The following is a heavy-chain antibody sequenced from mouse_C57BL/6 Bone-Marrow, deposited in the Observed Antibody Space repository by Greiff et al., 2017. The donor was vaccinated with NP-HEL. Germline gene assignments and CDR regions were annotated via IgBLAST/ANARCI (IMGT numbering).Heavy chain of an antibody. CDR1: GYSITSGYY. V-gene: IGHV3-6*01. Sequence: EVKLEESGPGLVKPSQSLSLTCSVTGYSITSGYYWNWIRQFPGNKLEWMGYISYDGSNNYNPSLKNRISITRDTSKNQFFLKLNSVTTEDTATYYCASNWGVDYWGQGTTLTVSS. CDR2: ISYDGSN. J-gene: IGHJ2*01. D-gene: IGHD4-1*01. CDR3: ASNWGVDY.